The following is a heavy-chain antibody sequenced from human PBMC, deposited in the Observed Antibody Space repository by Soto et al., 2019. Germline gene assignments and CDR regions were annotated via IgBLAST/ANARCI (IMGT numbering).Heavy chain of an antibody. V-gene: IGHV3-30*18. J-gene: IGHJ6*02. CDR1: GFTFSSYG. D-gene: IGHD3-10*01. Sequence: PGGSLRLSCAASGFTFSSYGMHWVRQAPGKGLEWVAVISYDGSNKYYAGSVKGRFTISRDNSKNTLYLQMNSLRPEDTAVYYCAKVWFYYGSRKTYYYHGMDVWGRGTTVTVSS. CDR2: ISYDGSNK. CDR3: AKVWFYYGSRKTYYYHGMDV.